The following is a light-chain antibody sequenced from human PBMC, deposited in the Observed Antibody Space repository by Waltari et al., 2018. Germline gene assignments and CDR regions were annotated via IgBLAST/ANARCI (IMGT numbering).Light chain of an antibody. CDR1: SSDVGEYDY. CDR2: DVH. Sequence: QSALPQPASVSGSPGQSITISCTGTSSDVGEYDYVSWYQQLPGKAPQLIIYDVHNRPSGISNRFSGSKSGNTASLTISGLQAEDEADYYCSSYSSSDTYVFGTGTKVTVL. J-gene: IGLJ1*01. CDR3: SSYSSSDTYV. V-gene: IGLV2-14*03.